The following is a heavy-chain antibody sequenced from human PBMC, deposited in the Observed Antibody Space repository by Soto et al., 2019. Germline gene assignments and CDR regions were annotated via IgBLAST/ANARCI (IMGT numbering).Heavy chain of an antibody. CDR3: ARSFDVRGSSSSHYYYGMDV. V-gene: IGHV5-51*01. Sequence: PGESLKISCKGSGYSFTSYWIGWVRQMPRKGLEWMGIIYPGDSDTRYSPSFQGQVTISADKSISTAYLQWSSLKASDTAMYYCARSFDVRGSSSSHYYYGMDVWGQGTTVTVSS. CDR2: IYPGDSDT. CDR1: GYSFTSYW. D-gene: IGHD6-6*01. J-gene: IGHJ6*02.